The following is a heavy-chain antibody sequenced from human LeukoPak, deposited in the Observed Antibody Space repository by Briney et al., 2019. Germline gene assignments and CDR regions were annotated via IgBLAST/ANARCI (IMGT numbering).Heavy chain of an antibody. CDR1: GGSISSYY. D-gene: IGHD3-22*01. J-gene: IGHJ4*02. V-gene: IGHV4-4*07. CDR2: IYTSGST. CDR3: ARDLQSRGYYDSSGYYDY. Sequence: SETLSLTCTVSGGSISSYYWSWIRQPAGKGLEWIGRIYTSGSTNYNPSLESRVTMSVDTSKNQFSLKLSSVTAADTAVYYCARDLQSRGYYDSSGYYDYWGQGTLVTVSS.